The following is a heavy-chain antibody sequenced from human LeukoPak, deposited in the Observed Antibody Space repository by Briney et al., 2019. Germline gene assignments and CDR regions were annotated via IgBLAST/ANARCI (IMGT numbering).Heavy chain of an antibody. CDR2: IWYDGSKK. CDR3: ARALYYYDSSGYPSNDY. D-gene: IGHD3-22*01. CDR1: GFTFTSWG. Sequence: GGSLRLSCATSGFTFTSWGMHWVRQAPDKGLEWVAVIWYDGSKKYYADSVKGRFTISRDISKNTLYLQMDSLRGDDTAMYYCARALYYYDSSGYPSNDYWGQGTLVTVSS. V-gene: IGHV3-33*01. J-gene: IGHJ4*02.